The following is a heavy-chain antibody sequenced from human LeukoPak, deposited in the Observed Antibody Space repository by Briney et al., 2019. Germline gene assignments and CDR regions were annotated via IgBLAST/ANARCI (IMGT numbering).Heavy chain of an antibody. Sequence: GGSLNLSCTASGFTFTDSAIHWVRQAPGKGLEWVGRIRSKANNYATAYAASVKGRFTISRDDSQSTAYLQMTSLKTEDTAVYYCARLQETVISPFDYWGQGTLVTVSS. CDR2: IRSKANNYAT. J-gene: IGHJ4*02. CDR1: GFTFTDSA. CDR3: ARLQETVISPFDY. D-gene: IGHD2-21*02. V-gene: IGHV3-73*01.